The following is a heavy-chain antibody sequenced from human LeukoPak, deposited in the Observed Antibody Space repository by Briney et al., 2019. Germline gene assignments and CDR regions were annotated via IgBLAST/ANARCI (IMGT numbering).Heavy chain of an antibody. CDR1: GFPFSSYS. CDR2: ISSSGSI. CDR3: ARVLLGMSAFDL. J-gene: IGHJ3*01. Sequence: GGSLRLSCAASGFPFSSYSMNWVRQAPGKGLEWVSYISSSGSIYYADSVKGRFTISRDNAKNSLFLQMNSLRADDTAVYSCARVLLGMSAFDLWGQGTMVSVSS. D-gene: IGHD3-9*01. V-gene: IGHV3-21*05.